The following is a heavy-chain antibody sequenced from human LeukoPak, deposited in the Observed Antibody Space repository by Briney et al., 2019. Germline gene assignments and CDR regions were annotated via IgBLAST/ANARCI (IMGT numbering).Heavy chain of an antibody. J-gene: IGHJ5*02. Sequence: RGSLRLSCAASGFTFSSYGMHWVRQAPGKGLEWVAFIRYDGSNKYYADSVKGRFTISRDNSKNTLYLQMNSLRAEDTAVYYCAKDFYSSSWYGFSNWFDPWGQGTLVTVSS. D-gene: IGHD6-13*01. V-gene: IGHV3-30*02. CDR2: IRYDGSNK. CDR1: GFTFSSYG. CDR3: AKDFYSSSWYGFSNWFDP.